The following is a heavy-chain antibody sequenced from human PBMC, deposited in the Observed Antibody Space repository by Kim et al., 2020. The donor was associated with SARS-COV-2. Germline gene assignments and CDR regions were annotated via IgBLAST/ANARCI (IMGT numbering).Heavy chain of an antibody. Sequence: ASVKVSCKASGYTFTGNYIHWVRQAPGQGLEWMGWINPNSGGTNYAQKFQGRVTMTRATSISTANREMIRWQFDAPAIFYRGRKLGITGGHRGQGT. CDR3: GRKLGITGGH. CDR1: GYTFTGNY. CDR2: INPNSGGT. V-gene: IGHV1-2*02. D-gene: IGHD3-16*01. J-gene: IGHJ4*02.